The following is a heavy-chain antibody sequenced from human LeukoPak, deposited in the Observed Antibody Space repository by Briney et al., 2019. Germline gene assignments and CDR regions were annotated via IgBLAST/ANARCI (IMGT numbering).Heavy chain of an antibody. CDR3: ARARASGRSGFDY. CDR2: ISSSSSTI. V-gene: IGHV3-48*02. D-gene: IGHD2-15*01. CDR1: AFTVSSYS. Sequence: GGSLRLSCAASAFTVSSYSMNWVRQAPGKGLEWVSYISSSSSTIYYADSVKGRFTISRDNAKNSLYLQMNSLRDEDTAVYYCARARASGRSGFDYWGQGTLVTVSS. J-gene: IGHJ4*02.